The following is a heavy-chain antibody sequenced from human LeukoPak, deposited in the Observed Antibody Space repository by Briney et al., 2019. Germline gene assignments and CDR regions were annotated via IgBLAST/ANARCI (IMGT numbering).Heavy chain of an antibody. CDR1: GFTFSSYE. CDR2: ISSSGSTI. D-gene: IGHD4-17*01. V-gene: IGHV3-48*03. J-gene: IGHJ4*02. CDR3: ARESGTTVTIGSIDY. Sequence: GGSLRLSCAASGFTFSSYEMNWVRQAPGKGLEWVSYISSSGSTIYYADSVKGRFTISRDNAKNSLYLQTNSLRAEDTAVYYCARESGTTVTIGSIDYWGQGTLVTVSS.